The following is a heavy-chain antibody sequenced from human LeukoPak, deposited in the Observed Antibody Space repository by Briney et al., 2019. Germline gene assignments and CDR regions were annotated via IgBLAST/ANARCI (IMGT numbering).Heavy chain of an antibody. Sequence: PGRSLRLSCAASGFTFSNYAMHWVRQAPGKGLEWVAVISYDGSNKYYADSMKGRFTISRDNSKNTLYLQMNSLRPEDTAVYYCAKVAVAGSFDYWGQGTLVTVSS. CDR1: GFTFSNYA. D-gene: IGHD6-19*01. CDR3: AKVAVAGSFDY. V-gene: IGHV3-30*04. CDR2: ISYDGSNK. J-gene: IGHJ4*02.